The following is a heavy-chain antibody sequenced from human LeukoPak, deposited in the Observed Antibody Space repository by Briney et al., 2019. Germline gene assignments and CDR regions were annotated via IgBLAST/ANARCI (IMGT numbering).Heavy chain of an antibody. CDR1: GFTFSSYG. V-gene: IGHV3-30*02. Sequence: GGSLRLSCGASGFTFSSYGMHWVRQAPGKGLEWVAFIRYDGSNKYYADSVKGRFTISRDNSKNTLYLQMNSLRAEDTAVYYCAKDLAVAGYFDYWGQGTLVTVSS. CDR3: AKDLAVAGYFDY. CDR2: IRYDGSNK. J-gene: IGHJ4*02. D-gene: IGHD6-19*01.